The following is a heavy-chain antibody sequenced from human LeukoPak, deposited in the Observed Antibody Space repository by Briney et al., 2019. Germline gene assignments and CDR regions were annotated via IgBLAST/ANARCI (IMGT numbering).Heavy chain of an antibody. CDR2: INHSRST. J-gene: IGHJ4*02. Sequence: SETLSLTCAVYGGSFSGYCWSWIRQPPGKGLECIGKINHSRSTNYNPSLKSRVTISVDTSKNQFSLKLSSVTAADTAVYYCAREAGATTTYYFDYWGQGTLVTVSS. D-gene: IGHD1-26*01. CDR3: AREAGATTTYYFDY. V-gene: IGHV4-34*01. CDR1: GGSFSGYC.